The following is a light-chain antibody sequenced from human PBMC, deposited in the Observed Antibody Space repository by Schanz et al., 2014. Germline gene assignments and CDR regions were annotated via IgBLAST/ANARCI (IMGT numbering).Light chain of an antibody. V-gene: IGKV3D-20*02. CDR1: QSVSSID. CDR3: QQRSNWPKFT. CDR2: GAF. Sequence: EIVLTQSPGALSLSPGDRATLSCRASQSVSSIDLAWYQQKPGQAPRLLISGAFTRATGIPARFSGSGSGTEFTLTISSLDPEDFAVYYCQQRSNWPKFTFGPGTKVDIK. J-gene: IGKJ3*01.